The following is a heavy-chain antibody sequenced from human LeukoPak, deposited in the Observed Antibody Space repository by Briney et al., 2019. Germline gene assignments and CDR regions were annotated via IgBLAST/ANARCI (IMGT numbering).Heavy chain of an antibody. CDR2: INPSGSST. CDR1: RYTFTSYY. CDR3: AMGYCISTTCYSSY. D-gene: IGHD2-2*01. Sequence: ASVKVSCKASRYTFTSYYMHWVRQAPGQGLEWMGVINPSGSSTRYAQKFQGRVTMTRDTSTSTVYMEVSSLRSEDTAVYYCAMGYCISTTCYSSYWGQGTLVTVSS. J-gene: IGHJ4*02. V-gene: IGHV1-46*03.